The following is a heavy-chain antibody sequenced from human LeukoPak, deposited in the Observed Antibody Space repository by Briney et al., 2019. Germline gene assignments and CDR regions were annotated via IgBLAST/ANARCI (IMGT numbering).Heavy chain of an antibody. V-gene: IGHV3-33*06. CDR1: GFIFSSYG. CDR2: IWYDGSNK. CDR3: AKEERSGGSLPGKGAVAYCYYYMDV. Sequence: GRSLRLSCAASGFIFSSYGMHWVRQAPGKGLEWVAVIWYDGSNKYYADSVKGRFTISRDNSKNTLYLQMNSLRAEDTAVYYCAKEERSGGSLPGKGAVAYCYYYMDVWGKGTTVTVSS. D-gene: IGHD2-15*01. J-gene: IGHJ6*03.